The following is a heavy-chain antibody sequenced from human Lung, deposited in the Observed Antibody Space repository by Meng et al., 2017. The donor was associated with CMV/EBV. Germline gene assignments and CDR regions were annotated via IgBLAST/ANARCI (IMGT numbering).Heavy chain of an antibody. V-gene: IGHV3-15*05. D-gene: IGHD6-19*01. Sequence: GGSLRLSCAASGFTFSDARMNWVRQAPGKGLEWVGRIKSKTDGGTTDYAASVKGRFTISRDDSKNTLSLQMNSLKTEDTAVYFCSTGGYSSGWDGWGHRTRVTVSS. CDR2: IKSKTDGGTT. CDR1: GFTFSDAR. J-gene: IGHJ4*01. CDR3: STGGYSSGWDG.